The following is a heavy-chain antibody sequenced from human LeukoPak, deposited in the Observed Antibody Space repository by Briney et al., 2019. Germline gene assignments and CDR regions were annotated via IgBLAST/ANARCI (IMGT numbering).Heavy chain of an antibody. J-gene: IGHJ4*02. CDR1: GFTFSNFA. D-gene: IGHD6-13*01. Sequence: GGSLRLSCAASGFTFSNFAMTWVRQAPGKGLEWVSSIVGSSRTYYAASLKGRFTISRDNAKNSLYLQMNSLRAEDTAVYYCVRIGAGSSRDYWGQGTLVTVSS. V-gene: IGHV3-21*01. CDR2: IVGSSRT. CDR3: VRIGAGSSRDY.